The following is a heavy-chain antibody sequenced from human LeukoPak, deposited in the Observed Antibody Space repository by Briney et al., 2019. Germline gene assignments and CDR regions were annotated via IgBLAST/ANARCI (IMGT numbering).Heavy chain of an antibody. CDR2: ISAYNGNT. CDR1: GYTFTSYG. Sequence: ASVKVSCKASGYTFTSYGISWVRQAPGQGLEWMGWISAYNGNTNYAQKLQGRVTMTTDTSTSTAYVELRSLRSDDTAVYYCARWYCSSTSCSPFDYWGQGTLVTVSS. J-gene: IGHJ4*02. D-gene: IGHD2-2*01. V-gene: IGHV1-18*01. CDR3: ARWYCSSTSCSPFDY.